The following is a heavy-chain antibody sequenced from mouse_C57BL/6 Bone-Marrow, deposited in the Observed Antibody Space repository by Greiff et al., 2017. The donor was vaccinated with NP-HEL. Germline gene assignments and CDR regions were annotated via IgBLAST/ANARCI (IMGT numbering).Heavy chain of an antibody. V-gene: IGHV2-2*01. CDR3: ARSYYSNYEAWFAY. J-gene: IGHJ3*01. CDR1: GFSLTSYG. CDR2: IWSGGST. Sequence: VQLVESGPGLVQPSQSLSITCTVSGFSLTSYGVHWVRQSPGKGLEWLGVIWSGGSTDYNAAFISRLSISKDNSKSQVFFKMNSLQADDTAIYYCARSYYSNYEAWFAYWGQGTLVTVSA. D-gene: IGHD2-5*01.